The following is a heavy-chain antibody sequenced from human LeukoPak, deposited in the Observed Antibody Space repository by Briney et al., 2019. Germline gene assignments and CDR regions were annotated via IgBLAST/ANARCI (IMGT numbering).Heavy chain of an antibody. CDR1: GGSISSSSYY. CDR2: IYYSGST. D-gene: IGHD3-10*02. Sequence: TSETLSLTCTVSGGSISSSSYYWGWIRQPPGKGLEWIGSIYYSGSTYYNPSLKSRVTISVDTSKNQFSLKLSSVTAADTAVYYCARAGRMFNYYYYYYMDVWQRDHGHRLL. CDR3: ARAGRMFNYYYYYYMDV. V-gene: IGHV4-39*07. J-gene: IGHJ6*03.